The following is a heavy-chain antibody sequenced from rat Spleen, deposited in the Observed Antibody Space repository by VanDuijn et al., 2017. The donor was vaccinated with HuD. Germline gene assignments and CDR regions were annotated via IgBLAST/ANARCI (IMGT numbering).Heavy chain of an antibody. J-gene: IGHJ3*01. V-gene: IGHV5-25*01. CDR2: ISSGGGDT. D-gene: IGHD1-11*01. Sequence: EVQLVESDGGLVQPGKSLKLSCAASGFTFNNYHMSWVRQTPTKGLEWVASISSGGGDTYYRDSVKGRFTISRDLAKSTLFLQMDSLRSEDTATYYCARPTEGIAWFVYWGQGSLVTVSS. CDR3: ARPTEGIAWFVY. CDR1: GFTFNNYH.